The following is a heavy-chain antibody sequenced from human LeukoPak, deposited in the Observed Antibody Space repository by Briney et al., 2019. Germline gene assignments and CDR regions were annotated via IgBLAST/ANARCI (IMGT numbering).Heavy chain of an antibody. CDR3: AKEGESIDDYVDY. D-gene: IGHD4/OR15-4a*01. CDR2: INTDGRTI. Sequence: GGSLRLSCTASGFTFSTYWMHWVRQAPGKGLEWVSRINTDGRTINYADSVKGRFTISRDNSKSTLYLQMNSLRAEDTAVYYCAKEGESIDDYVDYWGQGTLVTVSS. J-gene: IGHJ4*02. CDR1: GFTFSTYW. V-gene: IGHV3-74*01.